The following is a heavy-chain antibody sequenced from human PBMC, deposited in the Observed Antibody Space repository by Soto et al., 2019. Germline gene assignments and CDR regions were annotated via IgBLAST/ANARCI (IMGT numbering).Heavy chain of an antibody. CDR1: GGSISSSSYY. D-gene: IGHD1-20*01. CDR2: IYYSGST. J-gene: IGHJ5*02. V-gene: IGHV4-39*01. CDR3: ARHPGIFIDP. Sequence: SETLSLTCTVSGGSISSSSYYWGWIRQPPGKGLEWIGSIYYSGSTYYNPSLKSRVTISVDTSKNQFSLKLSSVTAADTAVYYCARHPGIFIDPWGQGTLVTVSS.